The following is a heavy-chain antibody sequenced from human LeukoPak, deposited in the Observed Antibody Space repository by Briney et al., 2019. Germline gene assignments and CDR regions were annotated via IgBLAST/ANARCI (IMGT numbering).Heavy chain of an antibody. V-gene: IGHV3-48*01. D-gene: IGHD2-2*01. CDR1: GFTFSSYS. J-gene: IGHJ4*02. CDR2: ISSSSSTI. Sequence: GGSLRLSCAASGFTFSSYSMNWVRQAPGKGLEWVSYISSSSSTIYYADSVKGRFTISRDNAKNSLYLQMNSLRAEDTAVYYCARDHVVVPAAPLDYWGQGTLVTVSS. CDR3: ARDHVVVPAAPLDY.